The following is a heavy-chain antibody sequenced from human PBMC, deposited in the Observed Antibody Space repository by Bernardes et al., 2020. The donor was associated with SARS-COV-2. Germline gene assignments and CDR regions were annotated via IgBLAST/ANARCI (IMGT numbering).Heavy chain of an antibody. Sequence: GGSLRLSCAASGFTVSSNYMSWVRQAPGKGLEWVSVIYSGGSTYYADSVKGRFTISRDNSKNTLYLQMNSLRAEDTAVYYCARGMGSSGWYEAFDIWGQGTMVTVSS. V-gene: IGHV3-53*01. CDR3: ARGMGSSGWYEAFDI. CDR2: IYSGGST. CDR1: GFTVSSNY. J-gene: IGHJ3*02. D-gene: IGHD6-19*01.